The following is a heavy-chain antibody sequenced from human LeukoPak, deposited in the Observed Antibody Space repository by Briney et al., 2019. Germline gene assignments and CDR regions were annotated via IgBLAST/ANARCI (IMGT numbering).Heavy chain of an antibody. Sequence: GGSLRLSCAASGFTFSSYWMSWVRQAPGKGLECVANIKQDGSEKYYVDSVEGRFTISRDNAKNSLYLQMNSLRAEDTAVYYCARGAYYYGSGSYDYWGQGTLVTVSS. V-gene: IGHV3-7*04. CDR2: IKQDGSEK. J-gene: IGHJ4*02. CDR3: ARGAYYYGSGSYDY. D-gene: IGHD3-10*01. CDR1: GFTFSSYW.